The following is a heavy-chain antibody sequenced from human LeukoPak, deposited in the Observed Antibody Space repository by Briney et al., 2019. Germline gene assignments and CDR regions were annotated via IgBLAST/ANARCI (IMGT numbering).Heavy chain of an antibody. D-gene: IGHD3-10*01. CDR3: ASSMVRGAPGAFDI. Sequence: SVKVSSKASGGAFSSYAISWVRQAPGQGLEWMGGIIPIFGTANYAQKFQGRATVTADESTSTAYMELSSLRSEDTAVYYCASSMVRGAPGAFDIWGQGTMVTVSS. CDR1: GGAFSSYA. CDR2: IIPIFGTA. V-gene: IGHV1-69*01. J-gene: IGHJ3*02.